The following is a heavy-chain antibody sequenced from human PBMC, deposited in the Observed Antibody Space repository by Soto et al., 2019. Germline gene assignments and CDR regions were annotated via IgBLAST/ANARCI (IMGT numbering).Heavy chain of an antibody. D-gene: IGHD6-6*01. CDR2: ISAYNGNI. J-gene: IGHJ4*02. CDR3: ARTSLSSSSSKY. CDR1: GCTFTSYG. Sequence: GASVKVSCKASGCTFTSYGITWVRQAPGEGLEWMGWISAYNGNINYAQKLQGRVTMTTDTSTSTAYMELRSLRSDDTAVYYCARTSLSSSSSKYWGQGTLVTVSS. V-gene: IGHV1-18*01.